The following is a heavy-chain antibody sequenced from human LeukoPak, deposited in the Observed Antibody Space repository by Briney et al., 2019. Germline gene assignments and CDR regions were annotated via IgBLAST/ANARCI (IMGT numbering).Heavy chain of an antibody. CDR3: ARAEVRGYYFDY. J-gene: IGHJ4*02. D-gene: IGHD3-10*01. CDR2: ISYDGSNK. V-gene: IGHV3-30*04. CDR1: GFTFSSYA. Sequence: PGGSLRLSCAASGFTFSSYAMHWVRQAPGKGLEWVAVISYDGSNKYYADSVKGRFTISRDNSKNTLYPQMNSLRAEDTAVYYCARAEVRGYYFDYWGQGTLVTVSS.